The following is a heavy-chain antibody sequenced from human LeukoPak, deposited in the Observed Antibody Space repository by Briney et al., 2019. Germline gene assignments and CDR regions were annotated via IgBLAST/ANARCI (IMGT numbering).Heavy chain of an antibody. Sequence: ASVKVSCKASGYTFTGYYMHWVRQAPGQGLEWMGWINPNSGGTNYAQKFQGRVTMTRDTSISTAYMELSRLRSDDTAVYYCARDKGVASSGFVVRKENYFDYWGQGTLVTVSS. V-gene: IGHV1-2*02. CDR1: GYTFTGYY. J-gene: IGHJ4*02. D-gene: IGHD6-19*01. CDR2: INPNSGGT. CDR3: ARDKGVASSGFVVRKENYFDY.